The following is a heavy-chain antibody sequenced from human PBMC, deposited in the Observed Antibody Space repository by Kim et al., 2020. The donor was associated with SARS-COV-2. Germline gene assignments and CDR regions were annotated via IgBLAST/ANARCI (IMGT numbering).Heavy chain of an antibody. CDR3: ARGDLLLWFGEPRGGNWFDP. CDR2: IYYSGST. J-gene: IGHJ5*02. V-gene: IGHV4-59*01. CDR1: GGSISSYY. D-gene: IGHD3-10*01. Sequence: SETLSLTCTVSGGSISSYYWSWIRQPPGKGLEWIGYIYYSGSTNYNPSLKSRVTISVDTSKNQFSLKLSSVTAADTAVYYCARGDLLLWFGEPRGGNWFDPWGQGTLVTVSS.